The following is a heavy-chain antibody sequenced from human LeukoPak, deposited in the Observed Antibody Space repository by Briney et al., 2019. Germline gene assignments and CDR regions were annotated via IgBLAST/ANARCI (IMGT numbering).Heavy chain of an antibody. Sequence: GGSLRLSCAASGFTFSSHPMSWVRQAPGKGLEWVSSIRPSGADTYYADSVKGRFTISRDNAKNSLYLQMNSLRAEDTAVYYCARDPGLWYCSGGSCYSDYWGQGTLVTVSS. CDR2: IRPSGADT. J-gene: IGHJ4*02. CDR1: GFTFSSHP. CDR3: ARDPGLWYCSGGSCYSDY. D-gene: IGHD2-15*01. V-gene: IGHV3-21*01.